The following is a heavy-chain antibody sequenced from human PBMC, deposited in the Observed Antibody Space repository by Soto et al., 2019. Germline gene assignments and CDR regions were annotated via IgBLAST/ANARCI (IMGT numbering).Heavy chain of an antibody. CDR3: ARHEGYTYYAFWSGYWAFDI. CDR2: IYYSGST. Sequence: SETLSLTCTVSGGSISSSSYYWGWIRQPPGKGLEWIGSIYYSGSTYYNPSLKSRVTISVDTSKNQFSLKLSSVTAADTAVYYCARHEGYTYYAFWSGYWAFDIWGQGTMVTVSS. D-gene: IGHD3-3*01. J-gene: IGHJ3*02. CDR1: GGSISSSSYY. V-gene: IGHV4-39*01.